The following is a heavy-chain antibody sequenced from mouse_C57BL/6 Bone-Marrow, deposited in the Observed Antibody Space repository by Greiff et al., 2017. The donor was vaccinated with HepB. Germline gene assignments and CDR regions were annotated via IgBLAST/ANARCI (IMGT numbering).Heavy chain of an antibody. J-gene: IGHJ3*01. CDR1: GFTFSDYY. CDR3: ARHEWFAY. V-gene: IGHV5-12*01. Sequence: EVQLQESGGGLVQPGGSLKLSCAASGFTFSDYYMYWVRQTPEKRLEWVAYISNGGGSTYYPDTVKGRFTISRDNAKNTLYLQMCRLKSEDTAMYYCARHEWFAYWGQGTLVTVSA. CDR2: ISNGGGST.